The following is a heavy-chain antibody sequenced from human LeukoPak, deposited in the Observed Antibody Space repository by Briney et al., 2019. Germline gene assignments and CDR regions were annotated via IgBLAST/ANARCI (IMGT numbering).Heavy chain of an antibody. J-gene: IGHJ4*02. Sequence: GGSLRLSCAASGFIFSDYYMSWIRQAPGKGLEWVSYISTTRSYTAYADSVKGRFTISRDNAKNSLYLQINSLRAEDTAVYFCAKATNTVTGTPTLAIDYWGQGTLVTVSS. CDR2: ISTTRSYT. CDR3: AKATNTVTGTPTLAIDY. CDR1: GFIFSDYY. D-gene: IGHD4-11*01. V-gene: IGHV3-11*05.